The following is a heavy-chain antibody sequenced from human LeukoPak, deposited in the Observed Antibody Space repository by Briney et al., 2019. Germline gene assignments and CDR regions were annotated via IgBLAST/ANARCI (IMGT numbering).Heavy chain of an antibody. CDR1: GFTFSSYG. V-gene: IGHV3-23*01. Sequence: GGSLRLSCAASGFTFSSYGMSWVRQAPGKGLEWVSAISGSGGSTYYADSVKGRFTISRDNSKNTLYLQMNSLRAEDTAVYYCAREREGVTLVWGARGYYYYMDVWGKGTTVTISS. CDR2: ISGSGGST. J-gene: IGHJ6*03. D-gene: IGHD3-10*01. CDR3: AREREGVTLVWGARGYYYYMDV.